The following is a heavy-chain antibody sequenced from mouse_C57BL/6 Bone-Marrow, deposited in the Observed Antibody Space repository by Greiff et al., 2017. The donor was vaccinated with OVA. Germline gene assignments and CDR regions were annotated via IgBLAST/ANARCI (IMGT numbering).Heavy chain of an antibody. CDR2: INPNNGGT. Sequence: EVQLQQSGPELVKPGASVKISCKASGYTFTDYYMNWVKQSPGQSLEWIGDINPNNGGTSYNQKFKGKATLTVDKSSSTAYMVLRSLTSEDAAVYYCARCSNYAKYYFDYWGQGTTLTVSA. J-gene: IGHJ2*01. D-gene: IGHD2-5*01. CDR3: ARCSNYAKYYFDY. V-gene: IGHV1-26*01. CDR1: GYTFTDYY.